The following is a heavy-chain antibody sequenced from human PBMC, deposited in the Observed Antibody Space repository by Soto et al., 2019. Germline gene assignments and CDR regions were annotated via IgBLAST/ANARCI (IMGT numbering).Heavy chain of an antibody. D-gene: IGHD7-27*01. V-gene: IGHV3-7*03. CDR3: VRELGLAY. CDR1: GFTVSNYW. Sequence: GGSLRLFCAASGFTVSNYWMTWVRQAPGKGLEWVANRNKDGSQKNYVDSVKGRFTIARDNGQNSLSQQINSLRVEDTAVYYCVRELGLAYWGQGALVTVSS. J-gene: IGHJ4*02. CDR2: RNKDGSQK.